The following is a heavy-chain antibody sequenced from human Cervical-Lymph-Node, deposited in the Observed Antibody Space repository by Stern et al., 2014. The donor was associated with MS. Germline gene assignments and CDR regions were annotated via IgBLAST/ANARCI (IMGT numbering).Heavy chain of an antibody. J-gene: IGHJ4*02. Sequence: EVQLVESGGGLVKPGGSLRLSCAASGFTFSSYSMNWVRQAPGKGLEWVSSISSSSSYIYYADSVKGRFTISRDNAKNSLYLQMNSLRAEDTAVYYCARVIGGTMIVGYWGQGTLVTVSS. CDR2: ISSSSSYI. D-gene: IGHD3-22*01. V-gene: IGHV3-21*01. CDR3: ARVIGGTMIVGY. CDR1: GFTFSSYS.